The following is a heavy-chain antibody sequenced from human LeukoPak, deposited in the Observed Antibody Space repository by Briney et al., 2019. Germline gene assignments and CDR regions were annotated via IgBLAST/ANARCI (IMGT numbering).Heavy chain of an antibody. CDR2: ISSGSSTI. V-gene: IGHV3-48*01. Sequence: PGGSLRLSCAASGFTFSSYSMNWVRQAPGKGLEWVSYISSGSSTIYYADSVKGRFTISRDNAKNSLYLQMNSLRAEDTAVYYCARDRRGYSSSWYFDYWGQGTLVTVSS. CDR3: ARDRRGYSSSWYFDY. D-gene: IGHD6-13*01. CDR1: GFTFSSYS. J-gene: IGHJ4*02.